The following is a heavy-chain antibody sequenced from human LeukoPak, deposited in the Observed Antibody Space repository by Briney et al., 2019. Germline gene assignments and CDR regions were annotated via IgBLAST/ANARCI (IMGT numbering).Heavy chain of an antibody. Sequence: AGSLRLSCAAYGSTVSSNYMSWVRQAPGKGLEWVANIKEDGSEKYYGDSVKGRFTISRDNAKNSLYLQMNSLRAEDTAVYYCARDSSGYQWGQGTLVTVSS. J-gene: IGHJ4*02. D-gene: IGHD3-22*01. CDR3: ARDSSGYQ. CDR2: IKEDGSEK. CDR1: GSTVSSNY. V-gene: IGHV3-7*01.